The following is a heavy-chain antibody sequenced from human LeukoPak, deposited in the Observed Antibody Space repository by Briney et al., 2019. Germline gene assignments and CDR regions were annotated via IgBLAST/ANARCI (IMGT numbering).Heavy chain of an antibody. V-gene: IGHV4-30-2*01. Sequence: SETLSLTCTVSGGSISSGGYYWSWIRQPPGKGLEWIGYIYHSGSTYYNPSLKSRVTISVDRSKNQFSLKLSSVTAADTAVYYCARDPTRIAAAGHFDYWGQGTLVTVSS. CDR1: GGSISSGGYY. D-gene: IGHD6-13*01. J-gene: IGHJ4*02. CDR2: IYHSGST. CDR3: ARDPTRIAAAGHFDY.